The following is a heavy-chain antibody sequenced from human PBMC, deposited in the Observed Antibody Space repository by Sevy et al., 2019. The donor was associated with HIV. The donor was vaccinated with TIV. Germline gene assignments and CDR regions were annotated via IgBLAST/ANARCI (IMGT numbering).Heavy chain of an antibody. D-gene: IGHD3-16*01. CDR2: ISSDGSYR. CDR3: AENRPPGGSLFSRHGMDV. J-gene: IGHJ6*02. V-gene: IGHV3-30*18. Sequence: GGSLRLSCAASGFTFGTYDMHWVRQAPGKGMEWVAIISSDGSYRYYADSVRGRFSMSRDNSKNTMYLQISGLLIEDTAVYYCAENRPPGGSLFSRHGMDVWGRGTTVTVSS. CDR1: GFTFGTYD.